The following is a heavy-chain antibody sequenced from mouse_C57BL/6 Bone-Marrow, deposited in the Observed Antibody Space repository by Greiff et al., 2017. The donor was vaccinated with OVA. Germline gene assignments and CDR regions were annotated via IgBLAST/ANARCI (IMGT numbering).Heavy chain of an antibody. J-gene: IGHJ2*01. V-gene: IGHV1-64*01. CDR1: GYTFTSYW. CDR3: AHPRYSSPYYFDY. D-gene: IGHD2-12*01. CDR2: IHPNSGST. Sequence: QVQLQQSGAELVKPGASVKLSCKASGYTFTSYWMHWVKQRPGQGLEWIGMIHPNSGSTNYNEKFKSKATLTVDKSSSTAYMQLSSLTSEDSAVYYCAHPRYSSPYYFDYWGQGTTLTVSS.